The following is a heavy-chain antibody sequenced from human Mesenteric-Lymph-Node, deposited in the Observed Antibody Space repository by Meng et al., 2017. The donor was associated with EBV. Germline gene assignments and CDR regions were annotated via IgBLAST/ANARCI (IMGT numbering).Heavy chain of an antibody. D-gene: IGHD3-22*01. V-gene: IGHV4-30-2*01. CDR3: AMLDSSGYYTGWFDP. CDR2: ITLRRST. CDR1: GGSNSTGDYF. J-gene: IGHJ5*02. Sequence: GVVTPFETHALTCAVSGGSNSTGDYFTSWSLQPARKGLGRSVYITLRRSTYNSPTLKSRVTIAVDRSKNQFSLKLSSVTAADTAVYYCAMLDSSGYYTGWFDPWGQGTLVTVSS.